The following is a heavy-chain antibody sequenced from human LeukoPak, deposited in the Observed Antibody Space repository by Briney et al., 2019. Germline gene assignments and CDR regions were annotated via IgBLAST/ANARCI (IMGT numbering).Heavy chain of an antibody. Sequence: PSETLSLTCAVYGGSFSGYYWSWIRQPPGKGLEWIGEINHSGSTNYNPSPKSRVTISVDTSKNQFSLKLSSVTAADTAVYYCARDTSGGWLDYWGQGTLVTVSS. CDR3: ARDTSGGWLDY. CDR1: GGSFSGYY. D-gene: IGHD6-19*01. J-gene: IGHJ4*02. CDR2: INHSGST. V-gene: IGHV4-34*01.